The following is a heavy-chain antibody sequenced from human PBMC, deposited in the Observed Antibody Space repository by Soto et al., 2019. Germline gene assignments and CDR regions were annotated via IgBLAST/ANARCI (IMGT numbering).Heavy chain of an antibody. Sequence: GGSLRLSCAASGFSFSGYNMNWVRQAPGKGLEWVSSISGDSNYIYYADSVQGRFTISRDNAKNSVYLQMNSLRAEDTAVYYCARVLYFDRSAYGLWGQGTMVTVSS. CDR3: ARVLYFDRSAYGL. CDR2: ISGDSNYI. D-gene: IGHD3-22*01. V-gene: IGHV3-21*01. J-gene: IGHJ3*01. CDR1: GFSFSGYN.